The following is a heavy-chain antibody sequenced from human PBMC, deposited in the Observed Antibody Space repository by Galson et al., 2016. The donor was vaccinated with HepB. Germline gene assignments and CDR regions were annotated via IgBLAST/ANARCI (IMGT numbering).Heavy chain of an antibody. V-gene: IGHV3-74*01. CDR1: GFTFSSNW. Sequence: SLRLSCAASGFTFSSNWMHWVRQAPGKGLVWVSRINSDGSSTSNADFVKGRFTISRDNAKNTLYLQMNSLRGEDTAVYYCVRVRLSSSWSPRMNWFDPWGQGTPVTVSS. CDR3: VRVRLSSSWSPRMNWFDP. D-gene: IGHD6-13*01. CDR2: INSDGSST. J-gene: IGHJ5*02.